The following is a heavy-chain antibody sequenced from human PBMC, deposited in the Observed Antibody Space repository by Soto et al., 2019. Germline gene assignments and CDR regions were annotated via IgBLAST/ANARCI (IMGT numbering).Heavy chain of an antibody. CDR2: ISGSGGST. D-gene: IGHD3-3*01. CDR1: GFTFSSYA. J-gene: IGHJ4*02. Sequence: GGSLRLSCAASGFTFSSYAMSWVRQAPGKGLEWVSAISGSGGSTYYADSVKGRFTIPRDNSKNTLYLQMNSLRAEDTAVYYCAKVGLRRFRFLEWEQPPYYFDYWGQGTLVTVSS. CDR3: AKVGLRRFRFLEWEQPPYYFDY. V-gene: IGHV3-23*01.